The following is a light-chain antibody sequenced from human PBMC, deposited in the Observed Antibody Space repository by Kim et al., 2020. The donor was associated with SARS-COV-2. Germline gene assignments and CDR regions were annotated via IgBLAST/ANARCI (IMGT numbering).Light chain of an antibody. Sequence: GQRVTISCSGSSSNIGSNTVNWYQKLPGTAPKLLLYNNYRRPSGVPDRCSGSKSGTSASLAISGLQFDDEADYYCAAWDDSLNTYVFGTGTKVTVL. CDR1: SSNIGSNT. J-gene: IGLJ1*01. V-gene: IGLV1-44*01. CDR3: AAWDDSLNTYV. CDR2: NNY.